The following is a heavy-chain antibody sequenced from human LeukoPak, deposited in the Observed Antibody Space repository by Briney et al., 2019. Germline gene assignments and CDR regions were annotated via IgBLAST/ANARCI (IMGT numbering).Heavy chain of an antibody. CDR3: AREYSSSWYEIGFDY. CDR1: GYTFTSYG. D-gene: IGHD6-13*01. Sequence: ASVKVSCKASGYTFTSYGISWVRQAPGQGLEWMGWISAYNGNTNYAQKLQGRVTMTTDTSTSTAYMELRSLRSDDTAVYYCAREYSSSWYEIGFDYWGQGTLVTVSS. J-gene: IGHJ4*02. CDR2: ISAYNGNT. V-gene: IGHV1-18*01.